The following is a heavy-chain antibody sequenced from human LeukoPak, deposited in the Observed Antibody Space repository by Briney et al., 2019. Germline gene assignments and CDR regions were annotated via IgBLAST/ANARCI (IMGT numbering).Heavy chain of an antibody. CDR2: ISGSGDNA. D-gene: IGHD2-8*01. Sequence: GGSLRLSCAVSGFTVSSNYMSWVRQAPGKGLEWVSVISGSGDNAHYTDPVKGRFTISRDNSKNTLYLQMNSLRAEDTAVYYCTSLSDAIESFGTRNYWGQGTLVTVSS. CDR1: GFTVSSNY. CDR3: TSLSDAIESFGTRNY. J-gene: IGHJ4*02. V-gene: IGHV3-23*01.